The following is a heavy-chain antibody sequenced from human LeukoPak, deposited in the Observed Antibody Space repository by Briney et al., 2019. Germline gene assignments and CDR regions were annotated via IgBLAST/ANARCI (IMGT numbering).Heavy chain of an antibody. CDR1: GFTFSSYG. CDR3: ARDVTISGNNWFDP. CDR2: ISCDGSDK. V-gene: IGHV3-33*01. D-gene: IGHD5-24*01. Sequence: GGSLRLSCAASGFTFSSYGIHWVRQAPGKGLEWVAFISCDGSDKSYADSVMGRFTISRDNSKNMLYLQMSSLRAEDTAVFYCARDVTISGNNWFDPWGQGTLVTVSS. J-gene: IGHJ5*02.